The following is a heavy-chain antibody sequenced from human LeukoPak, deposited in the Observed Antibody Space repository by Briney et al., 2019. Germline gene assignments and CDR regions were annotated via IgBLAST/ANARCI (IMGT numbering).Heavy chain of an antibody. Sequence: PGRSLRLSCAASGFTFDDYAMHWVRQAPGKSLEWVSGISWNSGRIGYADSVKGRFTISRDNAKNSLYLQMNSLRVEDTALYYCAKDFYRLGEFDAFDNWGQGTMVTVSS. J-gene: IGHJ3*02. V-gene: IGHV3-9*01. D-gene: IGHD3-16*01. CDR3: AKDFYRLGEFDAFDN. CDR1: GFTFDDYA. CDR2: ISWNSGRI.